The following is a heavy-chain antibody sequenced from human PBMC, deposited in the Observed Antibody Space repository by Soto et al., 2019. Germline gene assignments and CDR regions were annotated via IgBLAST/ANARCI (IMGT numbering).Heavy chain of an antibody. D-gene: IGHD3-22*01. CDR3: ARAPYHYDSSGYYHFDY. CDR1: GGSISSYY. CDR2: IYYSGST. Sequence: SETLSLTCTVSGGSISSYYWSWIRQPPGKGLEWIGYIYYSGSTNYNPSLKSRVTISVDTSKNQFSLKLSSVTAADTAVYYCARAPYHYDSSGYYHFDYWGQGTLVTVSS. V-gene: IGHV4-59*08. J-gene: IGHJ4*02.